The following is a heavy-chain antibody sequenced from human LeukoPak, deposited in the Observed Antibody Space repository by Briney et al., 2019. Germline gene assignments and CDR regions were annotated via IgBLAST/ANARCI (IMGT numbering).Heavy chain of an antibody. Sequence: SETLSLTCTVSGGSISSYYWSWIRQPPGKGLEWIGYIYYSGSTNYNPSPKSRVTISVDTSKNQFSLKLSSVTAADTAVYYCARDGYSYGGDAFDIWGQGTMVTVSS. CDR2: IYYSGST. CDR3: ARDGYSYGGDAFDI. V-gene: IGHV4-59*01. CDR1: GGSISSYY. D-gene: IGHD5-18*01. J-gene: IGHJ3*02.